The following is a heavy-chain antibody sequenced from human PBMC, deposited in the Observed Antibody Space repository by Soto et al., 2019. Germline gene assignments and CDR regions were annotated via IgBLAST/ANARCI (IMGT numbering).Heavy chain of an antibody. CDR1: GFTFSSNA. J-gene: IGHJ4*02. V-gene: IGHV3-23*01. CDR3: AKGAWYYDILTGYGYFDY. CDR2: ISGSGVST. D-gene: IGHD3-9*01. Sequence: PGGSLRLSCAASGFTFSSNAMSWVRQAPGKGLEWISGISGSGVSTYYAESVKGRFTISRDNSKNTLYLQMNSLRAEDTAVYYCAKGAWYYDILTGYGYFDYWGQGTLVTVSS.